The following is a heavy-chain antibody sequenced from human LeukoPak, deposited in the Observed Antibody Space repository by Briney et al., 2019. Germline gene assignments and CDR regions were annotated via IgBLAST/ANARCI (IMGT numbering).Heavy chain of an antibody. Sequence: GGSLRLSCAASGFTLSSYEMNWVRQAPGKGQEWVTYISSSGNNIYYADSEKGRFTIFRDNAKNSLYLQMNSLTAEDTAVYYCARDRVAAADVAFDIWGQGTMVTVFS. CDR2: ISSSGNNI. J-gene: IGHJ3*02. D-gene: IGHD6-13*01. CDR1: GFTLSSYE. CDR3: ARDRVAAADVAFDI. V-gene: IGHV3-48*03.